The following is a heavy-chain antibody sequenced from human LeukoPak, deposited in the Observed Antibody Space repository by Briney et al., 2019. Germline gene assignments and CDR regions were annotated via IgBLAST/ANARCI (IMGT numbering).Heavy chain of an antibody. J-gene: IGHJ3*02. V-gene: IGHV3-21*01. CDR3: ARVSIVVVVVGAFDI. D-gene: IGHD2-15*01. Sequence: GGSLRLSCAASGFTFSSYSMSWVRQAPGKGLEWVSSISSSSSYIYYADSVKGRFTISRDNAKNSLYLQMNSLRAEDTAVYYCARVSIVVVVVGAFDIWGQGTMVTVSS. CDR2: ISSSSSYI. CDR1: GFTFSSYS.